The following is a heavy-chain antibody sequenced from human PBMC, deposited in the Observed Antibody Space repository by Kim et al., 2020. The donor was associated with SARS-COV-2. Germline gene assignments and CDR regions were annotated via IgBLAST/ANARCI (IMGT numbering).Heavy chain of an antibody. J-gene: IGHJ4*02. D-gene: IGHD3-22*01. CDR3: ARVGPGPETYYYDSSGYFDY. V-gene: IGHV4-59*01. Sequence: RVTISVDTSKNQFSLKLSSVTAADTAVYYCARVGPGPETYYYDSSGYFDYWGQGTLVTVSS.